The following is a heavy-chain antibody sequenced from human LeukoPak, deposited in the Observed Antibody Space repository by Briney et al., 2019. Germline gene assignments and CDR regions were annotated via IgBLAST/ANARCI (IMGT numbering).Heavy chain of an antibody. J-gene: IGHJ5*02. V-gene: IGHV4-59*01. CDR2: IYYSGST. Sequence: SETLSLTCTVSGGSISSYYWSWIRQPPGKGLEWIGYIYYSGSTNYNPPLKSRVTISVETSKNQFSLKLKSVTAAATAVYYCARGGYYGWGNDFRFDPWGQGTLVTVSS. D-gene: IGHD3-10*01. CDR3: ARGGYYGWGNDFRFDP. CDR1: GGSISSYY.